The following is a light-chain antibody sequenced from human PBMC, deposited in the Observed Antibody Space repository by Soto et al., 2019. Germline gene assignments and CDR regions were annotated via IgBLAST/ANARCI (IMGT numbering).Light chain of an antibody. CDR1: YSNIGIND. CDR2: DTS. V-gene: IGLV1-44*01. Sequence: QSVLSQPPSASGTPGQTVTVSCSGTYSNIGINDVHWYRQLSGTAPQILIYDTSQRATGVPDRFSGSRSGTSASLVISGLQTEDEADYHCAAWDDSLNGPAFGGGTKLPS. CDR3: AAWDDSLNGPA. J-gene: IGLJ2*01.